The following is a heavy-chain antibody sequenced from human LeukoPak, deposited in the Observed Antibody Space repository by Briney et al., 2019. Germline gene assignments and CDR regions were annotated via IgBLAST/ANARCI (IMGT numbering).Heavy chain of an antibody. J-gene: IGHJ4*02. CDR1: GFTFSSYW. CDR3: VRDLGGFGDY. Sequence: GGSLRLSCAASGFTFSSYWMSWVRRAPGKGLEWVSVIYSGGNTYYADSVKDRFTISRDNSKNTLYLHMNSLRAEDTAVYYCVRDLGGFGDYWGQGTLVTVSS. CDR2: IYSGGNT. V-gene: IGHV3-66*01. D-gene: IGHD3-10*01.